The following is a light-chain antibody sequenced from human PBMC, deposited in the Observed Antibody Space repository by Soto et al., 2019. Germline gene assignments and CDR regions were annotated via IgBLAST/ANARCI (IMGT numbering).Light chain of an antibody. CDR1: ETISHF. Sequence: DIQMTQSPSSLSASVGDRVTITCRASETISHFLNWYQQKPGKAPKLLIYDASSLQSGVPSRFSGSGSGADFTLTISSLQPEDFAIYYCQQSYRTPLTFGGGTKVDI. CDR3: QQSYRTPLT. CDR2: DAS. J-gene: IGKJ4*01. V-gene: IGKV1-39*01.